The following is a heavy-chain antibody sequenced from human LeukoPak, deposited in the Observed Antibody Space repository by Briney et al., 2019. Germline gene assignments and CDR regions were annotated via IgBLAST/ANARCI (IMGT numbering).Heavy chain of an antibody. CDR1: GFTFSSYA. CDR2: ISSSSSTI. D-gene: IGHD3-3*01. J-gene: IGHJ6*02. CDR3: ARDQVRFQRDGMDV. V-gene: IGHV3-48*02. Sequence: GGSLRLSCAASGFTFSSYAMNWVRQAPGKGLEWVSYISSSSSTIYYADSVKGRFTISRDNAKNSLYLQMNSLRDEDTAVYYCARDQVRFQRDGMDVWGQGTTVTVSS.